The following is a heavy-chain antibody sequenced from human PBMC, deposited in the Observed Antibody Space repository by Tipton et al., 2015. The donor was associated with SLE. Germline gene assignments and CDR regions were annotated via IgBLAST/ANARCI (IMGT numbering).Heavy chain of an antibody. CDR1: GGSISSSGYY. Sequence: TLSLTCTVSGGSISSSGYYWGWIRQPPGEGLEWIGSIYYSGSTYYNPSLKSRVTISIDTSKNQFSLKLSSVTAADTAVYYCASPAHSSSWYDAFDIWGQGTMVTVSS. D-gene: IGHD6-13*01. J-gene: IGHJ3*02. V-gene: IGHV4-39*01. CDR2: IYYSGST. CDR3: ASPAHSSSWYDAFDI.